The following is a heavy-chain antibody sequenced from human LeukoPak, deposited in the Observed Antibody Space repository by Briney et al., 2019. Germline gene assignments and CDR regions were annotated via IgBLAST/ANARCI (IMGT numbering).Heavy chain of an antibody. J-gene: IGHJ5*02. Sequence: VASVKVSCKASGYTFTSYYMHWARQAPGQGLEWMGIINPSGGSTSYAQKFQGRVTMTRDTSTSTVYMELSSLRSEVTAVYYCARSTDYYDSSGYLGDWFDPWGQGTLVTVSS. CDR1: GYTFTSYY. V-gene: IGHV1-46*01. CDR2: INPSGGST. D-gene: IGHD3-22*01. CDR3: ARSTDYYDSSGYLGDWFDP.